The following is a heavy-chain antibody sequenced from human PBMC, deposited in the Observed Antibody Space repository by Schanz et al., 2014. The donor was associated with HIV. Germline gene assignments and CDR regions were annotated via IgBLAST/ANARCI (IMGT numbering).Heavy chain of an antibody. CDR2: IIPLSGTP. J-gene: IGHJ4*02. V-gene: IGHV1-69*06. CDR3: ARTYTGDWSTGAD. CDR1: GGTSSIYA. D-gene: IGHD2-21*02. Sequence: QVQLVQSGAEVKKPGSSVKVACKASGGTSSIYAISWVRQAPEQGLEWMGGIIPLSGTPFYAQKFQGRVAITADKSTSTVYMDLSSLRSEDTAVYYCARTYTGDWSTGADWGQGTLVTVSS.